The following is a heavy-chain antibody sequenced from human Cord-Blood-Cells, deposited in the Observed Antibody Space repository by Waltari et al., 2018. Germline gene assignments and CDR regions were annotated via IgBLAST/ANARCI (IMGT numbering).Heavy chain of an antibody. CDR2: IIPIVGTA. Sequence: QVQLVQSGAEVKKPGSSVKVSCKASGGTFSSYAISWVRQAPGQGLEWMGGIIPIVGTANCAQKFQGRVTITADESTSTAYMELSSLRSEDTAVYYCARRSNYYDSSGYYFDYWGQGTLVTVSS. D-gene: IGHD3-22*01. CDR1: GGTFSSYA. CDR3: ARRSNYYDSSGYYFDY. J-gene: IGHJ4*02. V-gene: IGHV1-69*01.